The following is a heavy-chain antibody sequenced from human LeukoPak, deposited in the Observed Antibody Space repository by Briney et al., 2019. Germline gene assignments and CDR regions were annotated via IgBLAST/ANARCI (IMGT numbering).Heavy chain of an antibody. CDR1: GGTISSSSYS. CDR2: VSHSGSI. J-gene: IGHJ4*02. CDR3: WAIVTTIKLDF. V-gene: IGHV4-39*01. Sequence: SSETLSLTCTVSGGTISSSSYSWGWIRQPPGEGLEWIGSVSHSGSINYDPSLKNRVTISVDTSKNQFSLKLSSVTAADTAVYYCWAIVTTIKLDFWGQGTLVTVSS. D-gene: IGHD5-12*01.